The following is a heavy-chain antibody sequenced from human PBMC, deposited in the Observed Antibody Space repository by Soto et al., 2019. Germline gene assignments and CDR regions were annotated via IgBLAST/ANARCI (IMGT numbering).Heavy chain of an antibody. CDR1: GYTFTSYG. Sequence: ASVKVSCKASGYTFTSYGISWVRQAPGQGLEWMGWISAYNGNTNYAQKLQGRVTMTTDTSTSTAYMELRSLRSDDTAVYYCARGYCSSTSCYPTYYYYYGMDAWGQGTTVTVSS. V-gene: IGHV1-18*04. D-gene: IGHD2-2*01. J-gene: IGHJ6*02. CDR2: ISAYNGNT. CDR3: ARGYCSSTSCYPTYYYYYGMDA.